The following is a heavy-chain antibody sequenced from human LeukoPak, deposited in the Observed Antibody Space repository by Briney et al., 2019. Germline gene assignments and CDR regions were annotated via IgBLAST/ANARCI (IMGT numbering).Heavy chain of an antibody. CDR3: ASGPYDFWSGRIDY. CDR1: GGTFSSYA. D-gene: IGHD3-3*01. V-gene: IGHV1-69*04. CDR2: IIPILGIA. J-gene: IGHJ4*02. Sequence: SVKVSCKASGGTFSSYAISWVRQAPGQGLEWMGRIIPILGIANYAQKFQGRVTITADKSTSTAYMELSSLRSEDTAVYYCASGPYDFWSGRIDYWGQGTLVTVSS.